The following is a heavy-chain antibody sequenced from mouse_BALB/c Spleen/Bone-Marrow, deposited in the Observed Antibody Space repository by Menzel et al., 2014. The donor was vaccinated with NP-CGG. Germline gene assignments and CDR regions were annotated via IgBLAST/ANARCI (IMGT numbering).Heavy chain of an antibody. CDR3: ARDENYDIYWYFDV. Sequence: EVQLVESGGGLVQPGGSLRLSCATSGFTFTDYYMSLVRQTPGKALEWLGFIRNKANGYTADYSVSVKGRFTISRDNSQNILYLQMNTLRAEDTATYYCARDENYDIYWYFDVWGAGTAVTVSS. V-gene: IGHV7-3*02. CDR2: IRNKANGYTA. CDR1: GFTFTDYY. D-gene: IGHD1-1*01. J-gene: IGHJ1*01.